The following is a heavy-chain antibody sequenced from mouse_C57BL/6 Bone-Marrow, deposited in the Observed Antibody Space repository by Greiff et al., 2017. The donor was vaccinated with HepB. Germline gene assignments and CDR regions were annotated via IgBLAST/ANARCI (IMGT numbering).Heavy chain of an antibody. D-gene: IGHD1-1*01. Sequence: QVQLQQPGAELVWPGTSVKLSSQASAYTFTSYWMHWVKQVPGQGLEWIGVIDPSDSYTNYNQKFKGKATLTVDTSSSTAYLQLSSLTSEDSAIYYCARDKYGDGSSYEDEWYFDVWGTETTVSVSS. CDR2: IDPSDSYT. J-gene: IGHJ1*03. V-gene: IGHV1-59*01. CDR1: AYTFTSYW. CDR3: ARDKYGDGSSYEDEWYFDV.